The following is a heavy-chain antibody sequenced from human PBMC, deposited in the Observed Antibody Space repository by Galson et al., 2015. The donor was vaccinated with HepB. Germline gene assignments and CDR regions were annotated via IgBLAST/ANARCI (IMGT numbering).Heavy chain of an antibody. J-gene: IGHJ4*02. CDR1: GFTFSSYG. Sequence: SLRLSCAASGFTFSSYGMHWVRQAPGKGLEWVAVIWYDGSNKYYADSVKGRFTISRDNSKNTLYLQMNSLRAEDTAVYYCARVLDYGDYPSRHARSDYWGQGTLVTVSS. D-gene: IGHD4-17*01. CDR2: IWYDGSNK. CDR3: ARVLDYGDYPSRHARSDY. V-gene: IGHV3-33*01.